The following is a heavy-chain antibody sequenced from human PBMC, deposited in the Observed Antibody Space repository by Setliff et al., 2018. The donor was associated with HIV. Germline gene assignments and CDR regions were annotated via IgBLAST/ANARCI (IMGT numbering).Heavy chain of an antibody. CDR2: IYTSGRT. Sequence: LSLTCTVSGDSLSGYYWSWIRQPPGKGLEWIGYIYTSGRTNYNPSLKSRVTISVDTSKKQFSLKLSSVTAADTAVYYCARAITFHDAFDIWGQGTMVTVSS. D-gene: IGHD1-20*01. CDR1: GDSLSGYY. CDR3: ARAITFHDAFDI. J-gene: IGHJ3*02. V-gene: IGHV4-4*08.